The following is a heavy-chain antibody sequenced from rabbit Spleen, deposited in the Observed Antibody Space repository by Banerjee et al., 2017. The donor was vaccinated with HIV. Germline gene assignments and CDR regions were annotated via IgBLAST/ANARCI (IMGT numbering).Heavy chain of an antibody. CDR1: GVSLNDKDV. V-gene: IGHV1S45*01. CDR3: ARETSSGWGVVSFYFNL. J-gene: IGHJ4*01. CDR2: INIVTGKS. Sequence: EQLEESGGGLVKPEGSLTLTCKASGVSLNDKDVMCWVRQAPGKGLEWIACINIVTGKSVYASWAKGRFTMSRTSSTTVTLQMTSLTAADTATYFCARETSSGWGVVSFYFNLWGQGTLVTVS. D-gene: IGHD4-1*01.